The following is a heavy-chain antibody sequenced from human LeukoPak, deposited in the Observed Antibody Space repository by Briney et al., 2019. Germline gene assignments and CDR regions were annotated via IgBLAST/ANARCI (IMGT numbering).Heavy chain of an antibody. V-gene: IGHV1-46*01. J-gene: IGHJ3*02. CDR3: ARAPGPHDAFDI. CDR1: GYTFTRFY. CDR2: MNLSGGST. Sequence: ASVKVSCKASGYTFTRFYMHWVRQAPGQGLEWMGIMNLSGGSTTYTQKFHGRVNMTRDTSTSTVYMELSSLRYEDTAVYYCARAPGPHDAFDIWGQGTMVTVSS.